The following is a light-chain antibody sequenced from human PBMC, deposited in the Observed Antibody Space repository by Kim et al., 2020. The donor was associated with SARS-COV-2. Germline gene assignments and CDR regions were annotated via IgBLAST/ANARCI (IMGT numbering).Light chain of an antibody. CDR2: YDS. CDR1: NIGSKS. Sequence: SYELTQPPSVSVAPGKTARITCGGNNIGSKSVHWYQQKPGQAPVLVIYYDSDRPSGIPERFSGSNSGNTATLTISRVEAGDEADYYCQVWDSSSDQVFGGGTQLTV. V-gene: IGLV3-21*04. J-gene: IGLJ2*01. CDR3: QVWDSSSDQV.